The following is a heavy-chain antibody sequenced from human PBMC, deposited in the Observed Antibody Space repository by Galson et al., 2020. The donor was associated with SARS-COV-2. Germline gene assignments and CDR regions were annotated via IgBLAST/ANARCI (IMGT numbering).Heavy chain of an antibody. V-gene: IGHV3-30*04. CDR2: ISYDGSNK. CDR1: GFTFSSYA. CDR3: ARVGSGSYLYYFDY. J-gene: IGHJ4*02. D-gene: IGHD1-26*01. Sequence: GGSLRLSCAASGFTFSSYAMHWVRQAPGKGLERVAVISYDGSNKYYADSVKGRFTTSRDNSKNTLYLQMNSLRAEDTAVYYCARVGSGSYLYYFDYWGQGTLVTVSS.